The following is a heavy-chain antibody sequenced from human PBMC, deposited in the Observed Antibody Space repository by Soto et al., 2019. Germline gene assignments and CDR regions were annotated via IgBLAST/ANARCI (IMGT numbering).Heavy chain of an antibody. V-gene: IGHV3-30*18. CDR1: GFTFSSYG. CDR2: ISYDGSNK. CDR3: AKDGLHYGGLEY. Sequence: QVQLVESGGGVVKPGRSLRLACAASGFTFSSYGMHWVRQAPGKGLEWVAVISYDGSNKYYTDSVKGRCTISRDTSKNTIYLQMNSLRAEETAVYYCAKDGLHYGGLEYCGQGTLVPVSS. J-gene: IGHJ4*02. D-gene: IGHD4-17*01.